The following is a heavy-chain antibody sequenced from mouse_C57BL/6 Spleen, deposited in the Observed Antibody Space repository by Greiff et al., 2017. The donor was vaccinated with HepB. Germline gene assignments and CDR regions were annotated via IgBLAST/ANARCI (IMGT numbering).Heavy chain of an antibody. J-gene: IGHJ3*01. CDR1: GYTFTNYW. Sequence: VQLQQSGAELVRPGTSVKMSCKASGYTFTNYWIGWAKQRPGHGLEWIGDIYPGGGYTNYNEKFKGKATLTADKSSSTAYMQFSSLTSEDSAIYGCASADDEAGMAYWGQGTLVTVSA. V-gene: IGHV1-63*01. CDR2: IYPGGGYT. CDR3: ASADDEAGMAY. D-gene: IGHD2-12*01.